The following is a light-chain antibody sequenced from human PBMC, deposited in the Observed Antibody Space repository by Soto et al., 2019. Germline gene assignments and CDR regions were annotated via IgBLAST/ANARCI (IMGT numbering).Light chain of an antibody. Sequence: EVVLTQSPGTLSLSPGERATLSCRASQSVSSSSLAWYQQKRGQAPRLLIHDASSRATGIPDRFSGSGSGTDFTLTISRLEPEDFAVYYCQQRSSWPITFGQGTRLEIK. CDR2: DAS. V-gene: IGKV3D-20*02. CDR3: QQRSSWPIT. J-gene: IGKJ5*01. CDR1: QSVSSSS.